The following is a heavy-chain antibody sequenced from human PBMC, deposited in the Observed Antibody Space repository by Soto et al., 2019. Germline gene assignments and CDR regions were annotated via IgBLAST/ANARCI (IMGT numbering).Heavy chain of an antibody. D-gene: IGHD4-4*01. CDR3: ARGAQFQDYLDV. V-gene: IGHV3-74*01. CDR1: GFTFYNHW. CDR2: INSDGSNK. Sequence: EVQLVESGGDLVQTGGSLRLSCAASGFTFYNHWMHWVRQAPGKGLVWVSRINSDGSNKNYADSVRCRFTISRDNAKNTGYLQMNTLRVADTAVYFCARGAQFQDYLDVLGKGTAVNVSS. J-gene: IGHJ6*03.